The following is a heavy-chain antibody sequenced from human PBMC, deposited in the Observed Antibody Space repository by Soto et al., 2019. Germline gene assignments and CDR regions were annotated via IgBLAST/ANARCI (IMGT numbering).Heavy chain of an antibody. CDR3: ASDMSTT. Sequence: QVQLVQSGAEVKKPGASVKVSCKASGYTFTSHDINWMRQTTGQGLEWMGWRNPNRGHTNHAQKXQXRXXITRDTSISTAYMELTNLRSEAPAIYYCASDMSTTWGQGTLVTVSS. J-gene: IGHJ5*02. CDR2: RNPNRGHT. CDR1: GYTFTSHD. D-gene: IGHD3-16*01. V-gene: IGHV1-8*01.